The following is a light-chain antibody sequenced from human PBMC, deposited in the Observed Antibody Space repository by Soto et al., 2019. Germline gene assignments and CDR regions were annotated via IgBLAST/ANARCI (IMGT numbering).Light chain of an antibody. Sequence: DIQMTQSPSSLSASVGDRVTITCRASQGISNYLAWYQQIPGKVPKLLIYAASTVQSGVSSRFTGSGSGTDFTLAISSLQPEDVSTYYCQKYGSAPFTFGPWTKVDVK. J-gene: IGKJ3*01. CDR1: QGISNY. CDR3: QKYGSAPFT. V-gene: IGKV1-27*01. CDR2: AAS.